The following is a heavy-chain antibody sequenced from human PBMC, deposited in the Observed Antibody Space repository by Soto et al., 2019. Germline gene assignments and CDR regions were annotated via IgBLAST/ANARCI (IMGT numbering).Heavy chain of an antibody. CDR1: GFTFSGSA. Sequence: PGGSLRLSCAASGFTFSGSAMHWVRQASGKGLEWVGRIRSKANSYATAYAASVKGRFTISRDDSKNTAYLQMNSLKTEDTAVYYCTRHPEYSSSPVSEIVYYYYYYGMDVWGQGTTVTVSS. D-gene: IGHD6-6*01. CDR3: TRHPEYSSSPVSEIVYYYYYYGMDV. J-gene: IGHJ6*02. V-gene: IGHV3-73*01. CDR2: IRSKANSYAT.